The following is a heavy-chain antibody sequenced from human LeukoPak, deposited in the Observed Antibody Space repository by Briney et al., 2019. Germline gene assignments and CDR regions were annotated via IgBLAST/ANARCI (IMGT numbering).Heavy chain of an antibody. CDR3: TRTRLDAFDI. V-gene: IGHV3-53*01. J-gene: IGHJ3*02. Sequence: GGSLRLSCAPSGFTVSSNYMSWVRQAPGKGLQWVSIIYRGGNTYYADFAKGRFTISRDNSKNMLFLHMDSLRAEDTAVYYCTRTRLDAFDIWGQGTMVTVSS. CDR1: GFTVSSNY. D-gene: IGHD6-19*01. CDR2: IYRGGNT.